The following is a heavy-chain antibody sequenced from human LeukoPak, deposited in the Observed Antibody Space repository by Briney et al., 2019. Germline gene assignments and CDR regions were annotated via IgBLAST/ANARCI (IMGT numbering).Heavy chain of an antibody. J-gene: IGHJ4*02. D-gene: IGHD1-26*01. CDR2: IGVSDGTA. Sequence: GGSLRLSCAASGFIFSSYGMDWVRQSPGKGLEWVSGIGVSDGTAYYAESVKGRFTISRDNSRNTLFLQLNSLRAEDTAVYYCAKQGGSYRYFDFWGQGTLVTVSS. CDR3: AKQGGSYRYFDF. V-gene: IGHV3-23*01. CDR1: GFIFSSYG.